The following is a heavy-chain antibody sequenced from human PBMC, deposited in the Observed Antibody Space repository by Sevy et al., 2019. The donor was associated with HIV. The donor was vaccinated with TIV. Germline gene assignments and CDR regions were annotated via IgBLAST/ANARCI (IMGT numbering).Heavy chain of an antibody. CDR3: AREKRQDYYYYGMDV. CDR1: GFTSSDYY. D-gene: IGHD1-1*01. CDR2: ISGSGSTI. J-gene: IGHJ6*02. Sequence: GSLRLSCVGFGFTSSDYYMSWIRQAPGKGLEWVSYISGSGSTIDYAASVKGRFTISRDNAKNSLYLKMNSLRAEDTAVYYCAREKRQDYYYYGMDVWGQGTTVTVSS. V-gene: IGHV3-11*01.